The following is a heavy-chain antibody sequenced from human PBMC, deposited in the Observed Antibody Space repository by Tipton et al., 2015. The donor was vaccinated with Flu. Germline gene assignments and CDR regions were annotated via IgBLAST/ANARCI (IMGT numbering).Heavy chain of an antibody. V-gene: IGHV4-39*07. CDR1: GASIYSSSYY. CDR3: ARDLLPRDGFDI. J-gene: IGHJ3*02. D-gene: IGHD2-15*01. Sequence: LRLSCTVSGASIYSSSYYWGWIRQPPGKGLEWIGSIFYSGSTYYNPSLKSRVSISLHTSENQFSLNLSSVTAADTAVYYCARDLLPRDGFDIWGQGTMVTFSS. CDR2: IFYSGST.